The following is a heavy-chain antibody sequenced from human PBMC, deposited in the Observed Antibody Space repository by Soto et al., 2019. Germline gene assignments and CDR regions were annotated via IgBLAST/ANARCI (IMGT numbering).Heavy chain of an antibody. CDR2: IYPGDSDT. CDR1: GYSFTSYW. D-gene: IGHD2-2*01. CDR3: ARGVPAAPYYYYGMDV. Sequence: RGESLKISCKGSGYSFTSYWIGWVSQMPGKGLEWMGIIYPGDSDTRYSPSFQGQVTISADKSISTAYLQWSSLKASDTAMYYCARGVPAAPYYYYGMDVWGQGTTVTVYS. J-gene: IGHJ6*02. V-gene: IGHV5-51*01.